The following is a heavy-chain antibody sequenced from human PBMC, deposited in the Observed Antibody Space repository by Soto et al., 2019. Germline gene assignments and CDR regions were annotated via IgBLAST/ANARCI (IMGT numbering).Heavy chain of an antibody. CDR2: ISWNSGSI. D-gene: IGHD2-15*01. Sequence: DVQLVESGGGLVQPGRSLRLSCAASGFTFDDYAMHWVRQAPGKGLEWVSGISWNSGSIGYAGSVKGRFTISRDNAKNSPYLQMSSLRAEDTALYYCAKVGKYCSGGCCYSGPFDIWGRGTMVTVSS. J-gene: IGHJ3*02. V-gene: IGHV3-9*01. CDR1: GFTFDDYA. CDR3: AKVGKYCSGGCCYSGPFDI.